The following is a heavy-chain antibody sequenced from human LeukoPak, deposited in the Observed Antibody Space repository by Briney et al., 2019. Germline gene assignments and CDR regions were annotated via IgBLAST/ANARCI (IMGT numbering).Heavy chain of an antibody. Sequence: GSLRLSCAASEFTFSNYNMNWIRQPPGKGLEWIGSIYYSGSTYYNPSLKSRVTISVDTSKNQFSLKLSSVTAADTAVYYCARAQSRYYYYMDVWGKGTTVTVSS. V-gene: IGHV4-39*01. CDR3: ARAQSRYYYYMDV. J-gene: IGHJ6*03. CDR2: IYYSGST. CDR1: EFTFSNYN.